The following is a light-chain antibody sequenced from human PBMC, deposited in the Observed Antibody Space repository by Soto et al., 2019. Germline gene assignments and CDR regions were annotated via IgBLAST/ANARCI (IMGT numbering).Light chain of an antibody. CDR1: QSISSY. CDR3: QQSYSTPRT. CDR2: AAS. J-gene: IGKJ1*01. Sequence: DIQMTQSPSSLSASVGDRVTITCRASQSISSYLIWYQRKPGKAPQLLIYAASSLQSGVPSRFSGSGSRTDFTLTISRLQPEDFATYYCQQSYSTPRTFGQGTKVDI. V-gene: IGKV1-39*01.